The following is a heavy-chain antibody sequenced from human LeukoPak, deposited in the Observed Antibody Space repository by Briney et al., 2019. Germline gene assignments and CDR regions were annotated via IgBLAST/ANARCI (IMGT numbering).Heavy chain of an antibody. CDR1: GFTFSSHA. D-gene: IGHD3-10*01. J-gene: IGHJ6*02. CDR3: ARDYGRSRDYGMDV. CDR2: INADGSSA. V-gene: IGHV3-74*01. Sequence: GGSLRLSCVASGFTFSSHAMSWVRQAPGKGLVWVSRINADGSSASYADSVKGRFTISRDNAKNTLYLQMNSLRAEDTAMYYCARDYGRSRDYGMDVWGQGTTVTVSS.